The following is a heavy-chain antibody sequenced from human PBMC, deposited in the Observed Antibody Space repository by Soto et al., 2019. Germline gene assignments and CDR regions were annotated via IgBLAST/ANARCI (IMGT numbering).Heavy chain of an antibody. CDR3: ARDRGYCSGGSCYSYYYYGMDV. CDR2: TYYRSKWYN. J-gene: IGHJ6*02. Sequence: SQTLSLTCAISGDSVSSNSAAWNWIRQSPSRGLEWLGRTYYRSKWYNDYAVSVKSRITINPDTSKNQFSLQLNSVTPEDTAVYYCARDRGYCSGGSCYSYYYYGMDVWGQGTTVTVSS. D-gene: IGHD2-15*01. V-gene: IGHV6-1*01. CDR1: GDSVSSNSAA.